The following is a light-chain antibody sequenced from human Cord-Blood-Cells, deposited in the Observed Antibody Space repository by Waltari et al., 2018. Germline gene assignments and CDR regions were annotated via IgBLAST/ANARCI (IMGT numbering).Light chain of an antibody. V-gene: IGKV3-15*01. J-gene: IGKJ1*01. CDR3: QQYNNWPSWT. CDR2: GAS. CDR1: QSVSSN. Sequence: EIVMTQSPATLSVSPGERATLPCRASQSVSSNLAWYQQKPGQAPRLLIYGASTRATGIPARCSGSGSGTEFTLTISSLQSEDFAVYYCQQYNNWPSWTFGQGTKVEIK.